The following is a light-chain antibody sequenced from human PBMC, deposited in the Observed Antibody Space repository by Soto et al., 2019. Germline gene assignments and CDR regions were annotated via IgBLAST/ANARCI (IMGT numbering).Light chain of an antibody. CDR2: KAS. CDR1: QSISSW. V-gene: IGKV1-5*03. J-gene: IGKJ1*01. Sequence: DIRINNSPATLSAYVGDRVTITCRASQSISSWVAWYQQKPGKAPKLLIYKASSLESGVPSRFSGSGSGTEFTLTISRLEPEDFAVYYCQQYGSSRTWTFGHGTKVDI. CDR3: QQYGSSRTWT.